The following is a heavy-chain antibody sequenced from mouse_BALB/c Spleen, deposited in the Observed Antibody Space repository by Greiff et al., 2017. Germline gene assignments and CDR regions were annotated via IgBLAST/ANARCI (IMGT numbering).Heavy chain of an antibody. CDR2: ISYSGST. V-gene: IGHV3-2*02. Sequence: VQLKESGPGLVKPSQSLSLTCTVTGYSITSDYAWNWIRQFPGNKLEWMGYISYSGSTSYNPSLKSRISITRDTSKNQFFLQLNSVTTEDTATYYCAIYYYGSSPAYWGQGTLVTVSA. D-gene: IGHD1-1*01. J-gene: IGHJ3*01. CDR3: AIYYYGSSPAY. CDR1: GYSITSDYA.